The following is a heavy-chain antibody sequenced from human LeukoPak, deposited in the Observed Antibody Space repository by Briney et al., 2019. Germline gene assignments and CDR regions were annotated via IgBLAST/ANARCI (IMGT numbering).Heavy chain of an antibody. D-gene: IGHD3-10*01. CDR3: ARDSVSRGFDY. Sequence: SETLSLTCMDSHGSISSFYWSWIRQPAGQGLEWIGRIYTSGSTNYNPSLQSRVTMSVDTSKNQFSLKLSSVAAADTAMYFCARDSVSRGFDYWGQGTLVTVSS. J-gene: IGHJ4*02. CDR2: IYTSGST. V-gene: IGHV4-4*07. CDR1: HGSISSFY.